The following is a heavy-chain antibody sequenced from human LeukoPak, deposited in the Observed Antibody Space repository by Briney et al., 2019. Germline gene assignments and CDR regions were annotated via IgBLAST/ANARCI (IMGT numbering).Heavy chain of an antibody. Sequence: SETLSLTCAVYGGSFSGYYWSWIRQPPGKGLEWIGYIYYSGSANYNPSLKSRVTISVDTSKNQFSLKLSSVTAADTAVYYCARYRLGYCSSTSCYAGYYFDYWGQGTLVTVSS. CDR1: GGSFSGYY. V-gene: IGHV4-59*01. D-gene: IGHD2-2*01. J-gene: IGHJ4*02. CDR2: IYYSGSA. CDR3: ARYRLGYCSSTSCYAGYYFDY.